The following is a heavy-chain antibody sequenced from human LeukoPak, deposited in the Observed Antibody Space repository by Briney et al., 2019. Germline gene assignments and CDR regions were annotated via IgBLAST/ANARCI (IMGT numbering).Heavy chain of an antibody. CDR3: ARELFSSGSCPDG. CDR1: GFTFSYYA. J-gene: IGHJ4*02. V-gene: IGHV3-33*01. Sequence: QPGRSLRLSCAASGFTFSYYAIHWVRQAPGKGLEWVALIWSDGSNKYYADSVKGRITISRDNSKNTVYLQMNSLRAGDTAVYYCARELFSSGSCPDGWGQGTLVTVSS. D-gene: IGHD3-10*01. CDR2: IWSDGSNK.